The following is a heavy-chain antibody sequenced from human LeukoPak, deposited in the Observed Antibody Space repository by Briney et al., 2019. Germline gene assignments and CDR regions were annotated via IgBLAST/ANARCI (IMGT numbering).Heavy chain of an antibody. CDR3: AKAPTILVTNNWFDP. D-gene: IGHD3-9*01. V-gene: IGHV3-23*01. J-gene: IGHJ5*02. CDR2: ISGSGSRT. Sequence: GGSLRLSCAASGFTFSSYAMNWVRQAPGKGLEWASSISGSGSRTYYGDSVKGRFTVSRDNSNNTLFLHMNSLRAEDTAVYYCAKAPTILVTNNWFDPWGQATLVTVSS. CDR1: GFTFSSYA.